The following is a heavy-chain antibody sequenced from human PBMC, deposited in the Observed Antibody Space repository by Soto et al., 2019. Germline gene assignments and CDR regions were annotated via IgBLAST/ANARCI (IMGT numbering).Heavy chain of an antibody. D-gene: IGHD6-13*01. CDR3: ARSLAAAGPTYYGMDV. V-gene: IGHV5-10-1*01. CDR1: GYSFSTYW. Sequence: PGESLKISCKGSGYSFSTYWITWVRQMPGKGLEWMGRIDPSDSYTNYSPSFQGHVTISVDKSISTAYLQWSSLKASDTALYYCARSLAAAGPTYYGMDVWGQGTTVTVSS. CDR2: IDPSDSYT. J-gene: IGHJ6*02.